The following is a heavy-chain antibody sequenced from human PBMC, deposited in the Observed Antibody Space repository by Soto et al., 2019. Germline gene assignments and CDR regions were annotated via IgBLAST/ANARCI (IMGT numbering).Heavy chain of an antibody. Sequence: QVELQESGPQLVKPSETLSLTCAVSGDSLSTSYWWTWVRQSPGKGLQWIGQVYHVGTTSYNPALKSGVIISGDKPKNQFSLKLTSMSAADTAVYFCPRASYGLGFFDYWGQGSLVAVSS. J-gene: IGHJ4*02. CDR3: PRASYGLGFFDY. CDR2: VYHVGTT. D-gene: IGHD3-16*01. V-gene: IGHV4-4*02. CDR1: GDSLSTSYW.